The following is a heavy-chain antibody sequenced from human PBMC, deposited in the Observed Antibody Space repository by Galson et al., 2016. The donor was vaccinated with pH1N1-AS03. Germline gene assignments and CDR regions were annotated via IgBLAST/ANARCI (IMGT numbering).Heavy chain of an antibody. Sequence: ETLSLTCTVSGGSISSYYWTWIRQPPGKGLEWIGHIFYSGGTNYNPSLKSRVTISVDTSKNQFSLKLSSVTAADTAVYYCARFRSSWTFYYGLDVWGQGTTVTVSS. CDR3: ARFRSSWTFYYGLDV. D-gene: IGHD6-13*01. V-gene: IGHV4-59*01. CDR1: GGSISSYY. J-gene: IGHJ6*02. CDR2: IFYSGGT.